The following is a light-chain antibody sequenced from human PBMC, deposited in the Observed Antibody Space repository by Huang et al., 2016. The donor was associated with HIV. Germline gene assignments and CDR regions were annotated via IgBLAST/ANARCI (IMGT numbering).Light chain of an antibody. V-gene: IGKV3-20*01. CDR1: QSLRDTY. J-gene: IGKJ4*01. Sequence: EVLLTQSPGTLSLSPGERATLSCRASQSLRDTYLAWYQQRPGQAPRLLIYGASSRATSIPDRFSGSGSGTDFTLTINRLEPQDFAVYFCLQYDRSPLTFGGGTKVEL. CDR2: GAS. CDR3: LQYDRSPLT.